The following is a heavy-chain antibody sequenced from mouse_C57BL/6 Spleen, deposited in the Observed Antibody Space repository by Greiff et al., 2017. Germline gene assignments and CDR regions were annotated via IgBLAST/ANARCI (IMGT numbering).Heavy chain of an antibody. CDR1: GFTFSDYG. Sequence: EVMLVESGGGLVKPGGSLKLSCAASGFTFSDYGMHWVRQAPEKGLEWVAYISSGSSTIYYADTVKGRFTISRDNAKNTLFLQMTSLRSEDTAMYYCARGNYYAMDYWGQGTSVTVSS. J-gene: IGHJ4*01. CDR3: ARGNYYAMDY. CDR2: ISSGSSTI. V-gene: IGHV5-17*01.